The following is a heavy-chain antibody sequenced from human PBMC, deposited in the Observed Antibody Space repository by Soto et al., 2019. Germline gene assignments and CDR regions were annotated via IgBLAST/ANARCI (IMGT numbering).Heavy chain of an antibody. D-gene: IGHD1-7*01. CDR1: GVTVSSYE. CDR3: AKDRVGGTFYTHFAF. Sequence: PGWSLRLSSAASGVTVSSYEMNCVCQSPTRGQVWVSSNKFDGSRTFYADSVKGRFTISRDNSKNTLSLHLNTLKPEDTSVYHCAKDRVGGTFYTHFAFWGQGTPVTVSS. V-gene: IGHV3-74*01. J-gene: IGHJ4*02. CDR2: NKFDGSRT.